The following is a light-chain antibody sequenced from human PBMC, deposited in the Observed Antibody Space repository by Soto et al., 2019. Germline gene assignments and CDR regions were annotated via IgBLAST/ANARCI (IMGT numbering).Light chain of an antibody. V-gene: IGKV1-5*01. CDR1: QSISDY. Sequence: DIQMTQSPSTLSASVGDRVIITCRASQSISDYLAWYQQKPGTAPKVLIYHASNLQSGVPSRFSGSGSGTEFTLTISSLQPEDFATYYCQKYNSFWTFGQGTKVDI. CDR2: HAS. CDR3: QKYNSFWT. J-gene: IGKJ1*01.